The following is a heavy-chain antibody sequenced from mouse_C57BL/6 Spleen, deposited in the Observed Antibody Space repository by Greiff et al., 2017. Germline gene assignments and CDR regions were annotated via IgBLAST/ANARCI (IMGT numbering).Heavy chain of an antibody. CDR1: GYTFTSYW. D-gene: IGHD2-3*01. Sequence: QVQLQQPGAELVKPGASVKVSCKASGYTFTSYWMHWVKQRPGQGLEWIGRIHPSDSDTNSNQKFKGKATLTVDKSSSAADMQLSSLTSEDSAVYCCAMDGGYYFDYWGQGTTLTVSS. J-gene: IGHJ2*01. CDR3: AMDGGYYFDY. CDR2: IHPSDSDT. V-gene: IGHV1-74*01.